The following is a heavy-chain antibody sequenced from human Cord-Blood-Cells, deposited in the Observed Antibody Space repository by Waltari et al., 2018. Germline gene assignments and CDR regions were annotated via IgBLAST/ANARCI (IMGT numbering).Heavy chain of an antibody. CDR2: INHIGST. J-gene: IGHJ4*02. V-gene: IGHV4-34*01. CDR1: GGSFSGYY. Sequence: QVQLQQWGAGRLKPSETLSLTCAVYGGSFSGYYWSWIRQPPGKGLEWIGEINHIGSTNYNPSLKSRVTISDTSKNQFSLKLSSVTAADTAVYYCARLVGGYTWNDYWGQGTLVTVSS. CDR3: ARLVGGYTWNDY. D-gene: IGHD1-1*01.